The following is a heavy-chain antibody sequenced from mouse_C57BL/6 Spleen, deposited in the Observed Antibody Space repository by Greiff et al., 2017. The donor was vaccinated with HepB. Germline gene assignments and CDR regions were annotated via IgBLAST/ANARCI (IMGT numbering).Heavy chain of an antibody. D-gene: IGHD4-1*01. CDR2: IWSGGST. V-gene: IGHV2-4*01. CDR1: GFSLTSYG. CDR3: AKTPYWEYAMDY. J-gene: IGHJ4*01. Sequence: QVHVKQSGPGLVQPSQSLSITCTVSGFSLTSYGVHWVRQPPGKGLEWLGVIWSGGSTDYNAAFISRLSISKDNSKSQVFFKMNSLQADDTAIYYCAKTPYWEYAMDYWGQGTSVTVSS.